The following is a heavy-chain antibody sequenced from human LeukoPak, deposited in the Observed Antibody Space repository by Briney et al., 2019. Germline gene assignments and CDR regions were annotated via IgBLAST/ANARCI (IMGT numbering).Heavy chain of an antibody. J-gene: IGHJ4*02. CDR2: FDVIDSET. CDR3: AAGRPYSLLDY. D-gene: IGHD5-18*01. V-gene: IGHV1-24*01. Sequence: ASVKVSCTVSGSSLSELSLYWVRQAPGKGLEWMGGFDVIDSETFYAQKFQGRVTMTEDSSTDTAYMELRSLTSDDTASYYCAAGRPYSLLDYWGQGTLVTVSS. CDR1: GSSLSELS.